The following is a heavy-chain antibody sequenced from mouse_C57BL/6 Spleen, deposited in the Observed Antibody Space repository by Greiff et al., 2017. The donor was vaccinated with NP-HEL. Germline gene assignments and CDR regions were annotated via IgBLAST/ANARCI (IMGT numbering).Heavy chain of an antibody. CDR2: IWSGGST. CDR3: ARNGYYYGSSYGGYFDV. CDR1: GFSLTSYG. J-gene: IGHJ1*03. Sequence: QVQLQQSGPGLVQPSQSLSITCTVSGFSLTSYGVHWVRQSPGKGLEWLGVIWSGGSTDYNAAFISRLSISKDNSKSQVFFKMNSLQADDTAIYYCARNGYYYGSSYGGYFDVWGTGTTVTVSS. V-gene: IGHV2-2*01. D-gene: IGHD1-1*01.